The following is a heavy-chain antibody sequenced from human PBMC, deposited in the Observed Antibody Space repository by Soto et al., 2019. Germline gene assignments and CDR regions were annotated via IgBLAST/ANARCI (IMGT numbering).Heavy chain of an antibody. CDR1: GGSFSGYY. CDR3: SRDKITGAFDY. Sequence: QVQLQQWGAGLFKPSETLSLTCAVYGGSFSGYYWTCIRHPPGTRLEWIGEINHSGSTYYNPSLKSRVTMLVLTTKSQFSLKLTSVTAPDTAVYYCSRDKITGAFDYWGQGTLVTVSS. CDR2: INHSGST. V-gene: IGHV4-34*01. D-gene: IGHD2-8*02. J-gene: IGHJ4*02.